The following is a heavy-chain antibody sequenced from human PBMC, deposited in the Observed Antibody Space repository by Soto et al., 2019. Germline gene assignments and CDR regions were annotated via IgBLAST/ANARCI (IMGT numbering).Heavy chain of an antibody. J-gene: IGHJ2*01. Sequence: EVQLVESGGGLVKPGGSLRLSCAASGFTFSSYSMNWVRQAPGKGLEWVSSISSSSSYIYYADSVKGRFTISRDNAKNSLYLQMNSLRAEVTAVYYCARDNWGWYFDLWGRGTLVTVSS. V-gene: IGHV3-21*01. CDR2: ISSSSSYI. D-gene: IGHD7-27*01. CDR3: ARDNWGWYFDL. CDR1: GFTFSSYS.